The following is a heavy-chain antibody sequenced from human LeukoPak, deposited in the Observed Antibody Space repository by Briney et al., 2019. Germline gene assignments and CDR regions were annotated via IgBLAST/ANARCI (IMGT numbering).Heavy chain of an antibody. Sequence: SETLSLTCAVYGGSFSGYYWSWIRQPPGKGLEWIGEINHSGSTNYNPSLKSRVTISVDTSKNQFSLKLSSVTAADMAVYYCARVGGTNYYYYGKDVWGQGTTVTVSS. CDR3: ARVGGTNYYYYGKDV. V-gene: IGHV4-34*01. D-gene: IGHD3-10*01. CDR1: GGSFSGYY. J-gene: IGHJ6*02. CDR2: INHSGST.